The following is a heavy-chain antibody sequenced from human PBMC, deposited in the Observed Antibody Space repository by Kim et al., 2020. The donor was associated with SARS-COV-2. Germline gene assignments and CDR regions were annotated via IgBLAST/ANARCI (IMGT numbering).Heavy chain of an antibody. D-gene: IGHD4-17*01. V-gene: IGHV3-30*18. Sequence: GGSLRLSCAASGFTFSSFGMHWFRQAPGKGLEWVAVITDDGSREYFADSVKDRFSISRDNSKNTLYLQMSNLRGDDTAVYFCAKGALYGPAYGGNSDASDIWGQGTMVTVSS. CDR3: AKGALYGPAYGGNSDASDI. J-gene: IGHJ3*02. CDR1: GFTFSSFG. CDR2: ITDDGSRE.